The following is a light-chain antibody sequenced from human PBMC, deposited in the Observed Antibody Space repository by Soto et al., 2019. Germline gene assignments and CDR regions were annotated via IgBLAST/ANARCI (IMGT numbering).Light chain of an antibody. J-gene: IGLJ2*01. CDR3: ETWDSNTRV. CDR2: LEGSGSY. Sequence: QSVLTQSSSASASLGSSVKLTCTLSSGHSSYIIAWHHQQPGQAPRYLMKLEGSGSYNKGSGVPDRFSGSSSGADRYLTIAILQCEDEANYYCETWDSNTRVFGGGTKLTVL. CDR1: SGHSSYI. V-gene: IGLV4-60*02.